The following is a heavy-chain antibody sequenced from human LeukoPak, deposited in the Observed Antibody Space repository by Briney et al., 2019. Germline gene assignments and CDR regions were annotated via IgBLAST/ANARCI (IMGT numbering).Heavy chain of an antibody. Sequence: SETLSLTCIVSVGSISSGTYYWGWIRQPPGKGLEWIGSIYYSGSTYYNPSLKSRVTISVDTSKNQFSLKLSSVTAADTAVYYCARGVVGGTYDAFDIWGQGTTVTVSS. CDR2: IYYSGST. J-gene: IGHJ3*02. CDR1: VGSISSGTYY. D-gene: IGHD1-26*01. V-gene: IGHV4-39*07. CDR3: ARGVVGGTYDAFDI.